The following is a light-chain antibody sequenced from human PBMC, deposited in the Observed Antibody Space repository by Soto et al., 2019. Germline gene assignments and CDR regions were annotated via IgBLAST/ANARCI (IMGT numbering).Light chain of an antibody. CDR1: QSISHW. Sequence: DIQMTQSPATLSASVGDSVTITCLASQSISHWLAWYQQKPGKAPKFLIYDASSLESGVPSRFSGSGSGTDFTLTISSLQPEDVATYYCQQLNSYPRITFGQGTRLEIK. J-gene: IGKJ5*01. V-gene: IGKV1-5*01. CDR2: DAS. CDR3: QQLNSYPRIT.